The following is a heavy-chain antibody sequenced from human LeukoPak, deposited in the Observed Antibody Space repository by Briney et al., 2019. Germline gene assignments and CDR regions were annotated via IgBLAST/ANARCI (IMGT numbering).Heavy chain of an antibody. Sequence: GGSLRLSCAASGFTVSSNYMSWVRQAPGKGLEWVAVISYDGGNKYYADSVKGRFTISRDNSKNTLYLQMNSLRAEDTAVYYCARGDKKGCSSTSCRPPGAGYAFDIWGQGTMVTVSS. D-gene: IGHD2-2*01. J-gene: IGHJ3*02. CDR3: ARGDKKGCSSTSCRPPGAGYAFDI. CDR1: GFTVSSNY. CDR2: ISYDGGNK. V-gene: IGHV3-30*03.